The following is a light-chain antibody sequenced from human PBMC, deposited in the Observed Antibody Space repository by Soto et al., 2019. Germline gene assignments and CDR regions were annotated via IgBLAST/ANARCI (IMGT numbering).Light chain of an antibody. CDR1: QGISTY. V-gene: IGKV1-39*01. J-gene: IGKJ1*01. CDR3: QQSYSITWT. CDR2: AAS. Sequence: DIQITQSPSSLSSSVGDRVTITCLSSQGISTYLNWYQQKPGKAPKLLIYAASSLQSGVPSRFSGSGSETDFTLTISSLQPEDFATYSCQQSYSITWTFGQGTKV.